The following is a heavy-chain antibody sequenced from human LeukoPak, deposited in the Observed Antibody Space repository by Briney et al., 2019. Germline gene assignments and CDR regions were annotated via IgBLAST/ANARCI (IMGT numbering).Heavy chain of an antibody. D-gene: IGHD2-2*01. J-gene: IGHJ3*02. CDR1: GYTFTSYG. CDR2: ISAYNGNT. V-gene: IGHV1-18*01. Sequence: GASVKVSCKASGYTFTSYGISWVRQAPGQGLEWMGWISAYNGNTNYAQKLQGRVTMTTDTSTSTAYMELRSLRSDDTAVYHCARDPGQDIVVVPAALDAFDIWGQGTMVTVSS. CDR3: ARDPGQDIVVVPAALDAFDI.